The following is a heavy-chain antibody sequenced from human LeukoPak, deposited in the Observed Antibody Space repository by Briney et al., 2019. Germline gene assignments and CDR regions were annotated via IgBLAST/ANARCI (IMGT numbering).Heavy chain of an antibody. CDR1: GYIFNTYY. D-gene: IGHD3-3*01. CDR2: ISAYNGNT. CDR3: ARHKITIFGVVTHIKYYFDY. Sequence: ASVKVSCKGSGYIFNTYYIHWVRQAPGQGLEWMGWISAYNGNTNYAQKLQGRVTMTTDTSTSTAYMELRSLRSDDTAVYYCARHKITIFGVVTHIKYYFDYWGQGTLVTVSS. V-gene: IGHV1-18*04. J-gene: IGHJ4*02.